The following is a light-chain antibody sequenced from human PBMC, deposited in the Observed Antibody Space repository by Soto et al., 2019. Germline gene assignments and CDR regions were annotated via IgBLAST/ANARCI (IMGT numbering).Light chain of an antibody. Sequence: PGERATLSCRASQSVSSNYLAWYQQKLGQAPRLLIYDASTRATDIPDRFSGSGSGTDFTLTISRLEPEDFAVYYCQDYGSSRTFGQGTKVEIK. V-gene: IGKV3-20*01. CDR2: DAS. CDR1: QSVSSNY. CDR3: QDYGSSRT. J-gene: IGKJ1*01.